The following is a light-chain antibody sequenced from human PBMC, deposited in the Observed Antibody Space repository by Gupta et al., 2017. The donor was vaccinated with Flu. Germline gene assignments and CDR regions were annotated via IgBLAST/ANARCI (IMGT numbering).Light chain of an antibody. Sequence: GTLSLSPGESVTLSCRAGESVKRNHLAWYQQKPGQAPRLLMYGTSNRATGIPDRFSGGGSGTDFTLTINRLEPEDSALFYCHHDGTSPYTFGQGTKLEIK. V-gene: IGKV3-20*01. CDR2: GTS. CDR1: ESVKRNH. J-gene: IGKJ2*01. CDR3: HHDGTSPYT.